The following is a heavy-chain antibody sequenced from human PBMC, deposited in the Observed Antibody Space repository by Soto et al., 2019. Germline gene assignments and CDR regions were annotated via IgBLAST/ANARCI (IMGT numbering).Heavy chain of an antibody. J-gene: IGHJ6*02. CDR3: ARDHWMSSSWYALDV. CDR2: MNPNSGNT. Sequence: ASVKVSCKDSGYTLTSYDINWVRQATGQGLEWMGWMNPNSGNTGYAQKFQGRVTITADESTSTAYMELSSLRSEDTAVYYCARDHWMSSSWYALDVWGQGTTVTVSS. V-gene: IGHV1-8*01. D-gene: IGHD6-13*01. CDR1: GYTLTSYD.